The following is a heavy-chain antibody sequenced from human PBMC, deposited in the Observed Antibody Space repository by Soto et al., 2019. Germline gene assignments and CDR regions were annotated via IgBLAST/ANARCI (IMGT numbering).Heavy chain of an antibody. CDR2: IWFEGSDK. D-gene: IGHD6-13*01. CDR3: ARLVGAAAGRFDP. J-gene: IGHJ5*02. CDR1: GFTFNVYG. V-gene: IGHV3-33*01. Sequence: QEQLVESGGGVVQPGTSLRLSCVASGFTFNVYGMHWVRQAPGKGLEWVAAIWFEGSDKYYADSVKGRFTISRDNSKNTLYLQMNSLRAEDTGVYYCARLVGAAAGRFDPWGQGTLVIVSS.